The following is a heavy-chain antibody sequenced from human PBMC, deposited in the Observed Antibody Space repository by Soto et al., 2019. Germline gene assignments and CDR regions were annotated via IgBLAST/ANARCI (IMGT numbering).Heavy chain of an antibody. Sequence: SVEVSCKASGGTFSSYAISWVRQAPGQGLEWMGGIIPIFGTANYAQKFQGRVTITADKSTSTAYMELSSLRSEDTAVYYCARSVSSSTSFGGMDVWGQVTTVTVSS. CDR2: IIPIFGTA. J-gene: IGHJ6*02. V-gene: IGHV1-69*06. CDR3: ARSVSSSTSFGGMDV. CDR1: GGTFSSYA. D-gene: IGHD2-2*01.